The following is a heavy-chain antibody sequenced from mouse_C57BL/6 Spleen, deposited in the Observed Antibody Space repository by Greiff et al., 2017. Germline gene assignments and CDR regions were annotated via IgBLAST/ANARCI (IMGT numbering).Heavy chain of an antibody. J-gene: IGHJ3*01. Sequence: EVKLMESGGDLVKPGGSLKLSCAASGFTFSRYGMSWVRQTPDKRLEWVATISSGGSYTYYPDSVQGRFTIYRDNAKNTLYLQMSSLKSEDTAMYYCARRADGNAAWFAYWGQGALVTVSA. CDR3: ARRADGNAAWFAY. CDR1: GFTFSRYG. V-gene: IGHV5-6*02. D-gene: IGHD2-1*01. CDR2: ISSGGSYT.